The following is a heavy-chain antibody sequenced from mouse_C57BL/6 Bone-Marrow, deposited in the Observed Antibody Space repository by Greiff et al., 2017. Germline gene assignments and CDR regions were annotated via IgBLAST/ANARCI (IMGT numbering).Heavy chain of an antibody. CDR1: GYAFSSYW. CDR2: IYPGDGDT. V-gene: IGHV1-80*01. D-gene: IGHD2-4*01. Sequence: QVQLKQSGAELVKPGASVKISCKASGYAFSSYWMNWVKQRPGKGLEWIGQIYPGDGDTNYNGKFKGKATLTADKSSSTAYMQLSSLTSEDSAVYFCARIYYDPAMDYWGQGTSVTVSS. CDR3: ARIYYDPAMDY. J-gene: IGHJ4*01.